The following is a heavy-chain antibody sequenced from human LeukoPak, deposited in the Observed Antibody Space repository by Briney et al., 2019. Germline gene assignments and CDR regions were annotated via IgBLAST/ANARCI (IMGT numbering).Heavy chain of an antibody. Sequence: SETLSLTCTVSGGSISSYYWSWIRQPPGKGLEWIGYIYYSGSTNYNPSLKSRVTISVDTSKNQFSLKLSSVTAADTAVYYCAREASYSSGLTYYYYYMDVWGKGTTVTVSS. CDR1: GGSISSYY. V-gene: IGHV4-59*12. J-gene: IGHJ6*03. CDR3: AREASYSSGLTYYYYYMDV. D-gene: IGHD6-19*01. CDR2: IYYSGST.